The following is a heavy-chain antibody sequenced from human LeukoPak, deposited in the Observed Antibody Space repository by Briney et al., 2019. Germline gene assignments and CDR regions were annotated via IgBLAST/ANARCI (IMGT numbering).Heavy chain of an antibody. V-gene: IGHV3-74*01. CDR3: ARDRDIVVNGMDV. CDR1: GFTFSNYA. D-gene: IGHD2-2*01. CDR2: INSDGSST. J-gene: IGHJ6*02. Sequence: GGSLRLSCAASGFTFSNYAMSWVRQAPGKGLVWVSHINSDGSSTSYADSVKGRFTISRDNAKNTLYLQMNSLRAEDTAVYYCARDRDIVVNGMDVWGQGTTVTVSS.